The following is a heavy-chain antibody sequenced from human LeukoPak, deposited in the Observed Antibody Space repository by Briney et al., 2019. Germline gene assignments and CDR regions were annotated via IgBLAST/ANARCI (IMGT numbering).Heavy chain of an antibody. Sequence: PSETLSLTCTVSGGSISSTIYYWGWIRQPPGKGLEWIGTMYYSGSTYYNPSLKSRVTISIDTSKNQFSLRLSSVTAADTAVYYCASTDYGDYRGGFVFDYWGQGTLVTVSS. V-gene: IGHV4-39*07. J-gene: IGHJ4*02. CDR2: MYYSGST. D-gene: IGHD4-17*01. CDR1: GGSISSTIYY. CDR3: ASTDYGDYRGGFVFDY.